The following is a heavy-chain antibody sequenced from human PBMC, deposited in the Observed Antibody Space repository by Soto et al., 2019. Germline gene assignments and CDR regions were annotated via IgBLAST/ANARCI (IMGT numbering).Heavy chain of an antibody. Sequence: QVQLQQWGAGLLKPSETLSLTCAVYGGSFSGYYWSWIRQPPGKGLEWIGEINHSGSTNYNPSLKSRVTISVDTSKNQFSLKLSSVTAADTAVYYCARGQDAVAGRYFDYCGQGTLVTVSS. CDR2: INHSGST. CDR1: GGSFSGYY. J-gene: IGHJ4*02. D-gene: IGHD6-19*01. CDR3: ARGQDAVAGRYFDY. V-gene: IGHV4-34*01.